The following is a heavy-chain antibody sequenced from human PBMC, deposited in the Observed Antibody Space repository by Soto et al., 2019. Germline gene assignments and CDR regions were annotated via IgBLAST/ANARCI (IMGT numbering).Heavy chain of an antibody. CDR1: GVSISTTNW. Sequence: SETLSLTCAVSGVSISTTNWWSWVRQPPGKGLEWIGEIYHSGSTNYNPSLKSRVTISVDKSKNQFSLKLSSVTAADTAVYYCARVLVVPATNRYYYYGMDVWGQGTTVTVS. D-gene: IGHD2-2*01. J-gene: IGHJ6*02. CDR2: IYHSGST. CDR3: ARVLVVPATNRYYYYGMDV. V-gene: IGHV4-4*02.